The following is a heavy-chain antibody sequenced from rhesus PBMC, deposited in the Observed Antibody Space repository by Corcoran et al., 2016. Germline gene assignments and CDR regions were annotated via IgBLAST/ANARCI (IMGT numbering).Heavy chain of an antibody. CDR2: IYGSGSST. J-gene: IGHJ4*01. D-gene: IGHD1-20*01. CDR3: ARGKYNWNNGRVT. CDR1: GGSISRSY. Sequence: QLQLQESGPGLVKPSETLSLTCAVPGGSISRSYWSWLRQAPGKGLEWIGYIYGSGSSTNYNPSLKSRVILSVDTSKNQLSLKLTSVTAADTAVYYCARGKYNWNNGRVTWGQGVLVTVSS. V-gene: IGHV4-169*01.